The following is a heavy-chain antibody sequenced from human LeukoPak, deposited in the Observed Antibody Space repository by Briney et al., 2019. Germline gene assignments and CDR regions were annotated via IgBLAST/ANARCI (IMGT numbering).Heavy chain of an antibody. CDR2: ISATGNTI. J-gene: IGHJ4*02. D-gene: IGHD3-10*01. CDR1: GFTLSSYE. Sequence: GGSLRLSCATSGFTLSSYEMNWVRQAPGKGLEWVSYISATGNTIYYADSVKGRFTISRDNAKNSLYLQMNSLRAEDTAVYYCARDSSGNFIPDYFDYWGQGTLVTVSS. V-gene: IGHV3-48*03. CDR3: ARDSSGNFIPDYFDY.